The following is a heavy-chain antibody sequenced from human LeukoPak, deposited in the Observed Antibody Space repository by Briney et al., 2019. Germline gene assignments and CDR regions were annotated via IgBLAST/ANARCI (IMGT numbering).Heavy chain of an antibody. CDR1: GFTFSSYW. CDR3: ARDRDSSGYFDAFDI. CDR2: IKQDGSEK. D-gene: IGHD3-22*01. J-gene: IGHJ3*02. V-gene: IGHV3-7*01. Sequence: GSLRLSCAASGFTFSSYWMSWVRQASGKGLEWVANIKQDGSEKYYVDSVKGRFTISRDNAKNSLYLQMDSLRAEDTAVYYCARDRDSSGYFDAFDIWGQGTMVTVSS.